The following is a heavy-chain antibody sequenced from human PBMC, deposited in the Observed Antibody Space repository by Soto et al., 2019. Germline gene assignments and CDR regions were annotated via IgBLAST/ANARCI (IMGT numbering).Heavy chain of an antibody. J-gene: IGHJ3*02. D-gene: IGHD6-13*01. CDR2: ISYDGSNK. CDR3: AKLAIAAAANDAFDI. V-gene: IGHV3-30*18. CDR1: GFTFSSYG. Sequence: GGSLRLSCAASGFTFSSYGMHWVRQAPGKGLEWVAVISYDGSNKYYADSVKGRFTISRDDSKNTLYLQMNSLRAEDTAVYYCAKLAIAAAANDAFDIWGQGTMVTVSS.